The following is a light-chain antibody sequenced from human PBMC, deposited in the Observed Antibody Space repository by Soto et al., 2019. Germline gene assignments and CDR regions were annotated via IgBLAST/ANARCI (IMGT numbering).Light chain of an antibody. Sequence: AIQMTQSPSSLSASVGDRVTITCRASQGIRNDLGWYQQKPGKAPKLLIYDASSLQSGVPSRFSGSGAGTDFILISSSLQPEDYATYYCLQDYNSWTFGQGTKVEMK. CDR1: QGIRND. CDR2: DAS. J-gene: IGKJ1*01. CDR3: LQDYNSWT. V-gene: IGKV1-6*01.